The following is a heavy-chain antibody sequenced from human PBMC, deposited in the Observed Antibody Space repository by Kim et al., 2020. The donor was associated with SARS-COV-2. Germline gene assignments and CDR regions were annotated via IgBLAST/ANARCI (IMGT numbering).Heavy chain of an antibody. Sequence: GESLKISCKGSGYSFTNYWINWVRQMPGKGLEWMGRIDPTDSYINYSPSFQGHVTISADKSISTAYLQWSSLKASDTAMYYCARRGDGDSNLAYWYFDLWGLGTLVTVSS. CDR2: IDPTDSYI. D-gene: IGHD4-4*01. CDR1: GYSFTNYW. J-gene: IGHJ2*01. V-gene: IGHV5-10-1*01. CDR3: ARRGDGDSNLAYWYFDL.